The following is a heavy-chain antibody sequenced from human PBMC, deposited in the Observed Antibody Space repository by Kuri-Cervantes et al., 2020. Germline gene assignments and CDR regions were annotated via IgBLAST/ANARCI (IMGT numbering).Heavy chain of an antibody. J-gene: IGHJ4*02. CDR1: GFTFSSYA. V-gene: IGHV3-7*01. CDR2: IKQDGSEK. CDR3: ARDILAAAGTS. D-gene: IGHD6-13*01. Sequence: GGSLRLSCAASGFTFSSYAMSWVRQAPGRGLEWVANIKQDGSEKYHVDSVKGRFTISRDNAKNSLYLQMNSLRAEDTAVYYCARDILAAAGTSWGQGTLVTVSS.